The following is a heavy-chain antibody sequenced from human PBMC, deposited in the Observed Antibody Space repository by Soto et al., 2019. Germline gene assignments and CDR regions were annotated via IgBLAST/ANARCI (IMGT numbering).Heavy chain of an antibody. D-gene: IGHD2-2*01. Sequence: QVQLVESGGGAVQPGRSPRLSCAASGFTFSTYGMHWVRQAPGKGLEWVAVIWYDGSNKYYADSVKGRFTISRDNSKNTLYLQMNSLRAEDTAVYYCASPGRDCSSTSCYGGLDYWGQGTLVTVSS. V-gene: IGHV3-33*01. CDR2: IWYDGSNK. J-gene: IGHJ4*02. CDR3: ASPGRDCSSTSCYGGLDY. CDR1: GFTFSTYG.